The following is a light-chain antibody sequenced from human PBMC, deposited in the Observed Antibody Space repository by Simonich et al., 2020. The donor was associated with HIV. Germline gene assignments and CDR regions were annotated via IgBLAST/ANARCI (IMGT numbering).Light chain of an antibody. Sequence: QSALTQPPSASGSPGQSVTISCTETSSDVGGYNYVSWYQPHPGKAPQLMIYEVTKRPSGVPDRFSGSKSGNTAPLTVSGLQAEEEADYYCSSYAGSNNWVFGGGTKLTVL. CDR1: SSDVGGYNY. CDR3: SSYAGSNNWV. CDR2: EVT. J-gene: IGLJ3*02. V-gene: IGLV2-8*01.